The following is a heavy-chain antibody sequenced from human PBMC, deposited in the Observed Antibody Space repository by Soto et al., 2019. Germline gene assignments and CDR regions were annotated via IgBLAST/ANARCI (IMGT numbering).Heavy chain of an antibody. D-gene: IGHD2-21*02. CDR3: ARESSGGNSDFDI. CDR2: IFHSGGT. Sequence: KPSETLSLTXAVSGYSITTGYSWGWIRQPPGKGLEWIGNIFHSGGTYYSPSLKNRLTMSIDTSKNQFSLKSRSVTAADTAVYYCARESSGGNSDFDIWGQGTMVTVSS. CDR1: GYSITTGYS. V-gene: IGHV4-38-2*02. J-gene: IGHJ3*02.